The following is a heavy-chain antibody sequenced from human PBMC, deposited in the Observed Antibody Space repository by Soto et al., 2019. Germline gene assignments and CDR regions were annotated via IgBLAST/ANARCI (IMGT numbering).Heavy chain of an antibody. J-gene: IGHJ6*02. D-gene: IGHD3-3*01. CDR3: ARCAYGSYTFGIDV. CDR2: IHYSGTT. CDR1: GVSISSSHW. Sequence: QVQLQESGPGLVKSSGTLSLTCAVSGVSISSSHWWTWVRQPPGKGLEWIVEIHYSGTTNYNPPLGGRVTISADKSRNQFSLILSSVTAADTAVYYCARCAYGSYTFGIDVWGQGTTVTVSS. V-gene: IGHV4-4*02.